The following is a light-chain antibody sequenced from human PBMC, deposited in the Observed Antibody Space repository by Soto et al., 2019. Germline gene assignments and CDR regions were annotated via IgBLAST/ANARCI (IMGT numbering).Light chain of an antibody. V-gene: IGLV2-14*01. CDR2: EAT. CDR3: SSYTSSTTWV. CDR1: SSDIGAHNY. Sequence: QSALTQPASVSGSPGQSITISCTGTSSDIGAHNYVSWYQQHPGKAPKLMIYEATNRPSGVSNRFSASKSGNTASLTISGLQAEDEADYYCSSYTSSTTWVFGGGTKVTVL. J-gene: IGLJ3*02.